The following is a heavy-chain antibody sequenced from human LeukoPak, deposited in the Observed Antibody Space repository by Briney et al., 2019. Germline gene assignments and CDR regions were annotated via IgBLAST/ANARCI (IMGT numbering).Heavy chain of an antibody. Sequence: PGGSLRLSCTASGFSFRSFAMSWVRQAPGQGLEWVSSISSGGEDTYYADSVKGRFTISRDNYETTLYLQMNSLGDDDTALYYCARTIAQYTNTWLYYYYGLDVWGQGTTVTVSS. D-gene: IGHD6-13*01. V-gene: IGHV3-23*01. CDR1: GFSFRSFA. CDR2: ISSGGEDT. CDR3: ARTIAQYTNTWLYYYYGLDV. J-gene: IGHJ6*02.